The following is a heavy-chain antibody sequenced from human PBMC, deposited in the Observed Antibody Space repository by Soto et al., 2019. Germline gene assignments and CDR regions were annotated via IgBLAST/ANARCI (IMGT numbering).Heavy chain of an antibody. CDR2: IITIFGTA. CDR3: ASSVRDYVWGSDRWNLDY. CDR1: GGTFSSYA. D-gene: IGHD3-16*02. J-gene: IGHJ4*02. V-gene: IGHV1-69*01. Sequence: QVQLVQSGAEVKKPGSSVKVSCKASGGTFSSYAISWVRQAPGQGLEWMGGIITIFGTANYAQKLQGRVTITADESTSTAYMERSSLRSEETAVYYCASSVRDYVWGSDRWNLDYWGQGTLVTVSS.